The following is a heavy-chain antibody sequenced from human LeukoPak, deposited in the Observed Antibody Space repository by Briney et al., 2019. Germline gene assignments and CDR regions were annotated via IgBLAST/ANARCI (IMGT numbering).Heavy chain of an antibody. CDR3: AREFRVLPDI. CDR1: GFTLSSYW. J-gene: IGHJ3*02. Sequence: PGGSLRLSCAASGFTLSSYWMHWVRQAPGEVLVWVSRINSDGSTTNYADSVKGRFTISRDNAKNTLYLQMNSLRDEDTAVYYCAREFRVLPDIWGQGTMVTVSS. V-gene: IGHV3-74*01. D-gene: IGHD2-8*02. CDR2: INSDGSTT.